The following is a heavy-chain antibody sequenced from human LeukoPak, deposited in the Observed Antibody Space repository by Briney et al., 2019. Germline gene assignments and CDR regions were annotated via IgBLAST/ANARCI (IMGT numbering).Heavy chain of an antibody. Sequence: GASVKVSCKASGGTFSSYAISWVRQAPGQGLEWMGGIIPIFGTANYAQKFQGRVTITTDESTSTAYMELSSLRSEDTAVYYCASAGTNGDYYDSSGYYGLRYWGQGTLVTVSS. CDR3: ASAGTNGDYYDSSGYYGLRY. CDR1: GGTFSSYA. V-gene: IGHV1-69*05. CDR2: IIPIFGTA. J-gene: IGHJ4*02. D-gene: IGHD3-22*01.